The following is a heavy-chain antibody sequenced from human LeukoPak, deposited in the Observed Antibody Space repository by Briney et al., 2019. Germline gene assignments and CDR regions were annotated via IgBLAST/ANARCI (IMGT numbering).Heavy chain of an antibody. J-gene: IGHJ4*02. Sequence: GGSLRLSCAASGFTFSSYSMNWVRQAPGKGLEWVSSISSSSSYIYYADSVKGRFTISRDNAKNSRYLQMNSLRAEDTAVYYCASLPKGTVTTDESVIDYWGQGTLVTVSS. D-gene: IGHD4-17*01. CDR2: ISSSSSYI. V-gene: IGHV3-21*01. CDR1: GFTFSSYS. CDR3: ASLPKGTVTTDESVIDY.